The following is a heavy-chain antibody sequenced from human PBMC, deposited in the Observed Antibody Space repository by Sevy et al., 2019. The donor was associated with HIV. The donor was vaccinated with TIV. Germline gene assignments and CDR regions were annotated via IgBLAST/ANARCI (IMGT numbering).Heavy chain of an antibody. CDR1: GGSVSSGSYY. Sequence: SETLSLTCTVSGGSVSSGSYYWSWIRQPPGKGLEWIGYIYYSGSTNYNPSLKSRVTISVDTSKNQFSLKLSSVTAADTAVYYCVRDRSHDILTPDYWGQGTLVTVSS. V-gene: IGHV4-61*01. CDR2: IYYSGST. CDR3: VRDRSHDILTPDY. J-gene: IGHJ4*02. D-gene: IGHD3-9*01.